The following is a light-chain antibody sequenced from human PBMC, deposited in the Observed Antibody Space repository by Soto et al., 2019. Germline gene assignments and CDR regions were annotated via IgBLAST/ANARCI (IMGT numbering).Light chain of an antibody. Sequence: DLQMTQSPSSLSASIGDRITITCRASQSISTYLNWYQQKPGKAPSLLIYGASTLQSGVPSRFSGSGSATDFTLTISSLQPEDFATYYCQQTFITPPLTFGGGTKVEI. CDR1: QSISTY. CDR2: GAS. CDR3: QQTFITPPLT. J-gene: IGKJ4*01. V-gene: IGKV1-39*01.